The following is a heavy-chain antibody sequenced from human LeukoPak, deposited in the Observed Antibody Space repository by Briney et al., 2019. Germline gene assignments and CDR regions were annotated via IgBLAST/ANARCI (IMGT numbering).Heavy chain of an antibody. CDR3: ATIKRGSIYGYFDF. V-gene: IGHV4-59*11. CDR1: GVSITSHY. Sequence: PSETLSLTCTVSGVSITSHYWNWIRQPPGKGLEWIGYMYDSEKTKDNLSFKSRSTLSADTSKNQFSLRPSSVTAEDTAVYYCATIKRGSIYGYFDFWGQGILVTVSS. J-gene: IGHJ4*02. CDR2: MYDSEKT. D-gene: IGHD5-18*01.